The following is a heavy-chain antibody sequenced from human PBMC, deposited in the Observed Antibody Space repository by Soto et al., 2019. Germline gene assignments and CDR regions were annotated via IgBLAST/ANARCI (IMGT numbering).Heavy chain of an antibody. CDR2: IIPIFGTA. D-gene: IGHD3-3*01. V-gene: IGHV1-69*13. J-gene: IGHJ4*02. Sequence: SVKVSCKASGGTISSYAISWVRQAPGQGLEWMGGIIPIFGTANYAQKFQGRVTITADESTSTAYMELSSLRSEDTAVYYCARDTPPGSYDFWSGYSNWGQGTLVTVSS. CDR3: ARDTPPGSYDFWSGYSN. CDR1: GGTISSYA.